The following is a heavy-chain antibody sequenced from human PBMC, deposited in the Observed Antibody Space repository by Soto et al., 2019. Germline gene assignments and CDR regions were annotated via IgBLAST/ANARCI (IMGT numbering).Heavy chain of an antibody. CDR3: ARAGGFFDFNP. CDR2: INHSGST. CDR1: GGSFSGYY. J-gene: IGHJ5*02. D-gene: IGHD3-16*01. Sequence: PSETLSLTCAVYGGSFSGYYWSWIRQPPGKGLEWIGEINHSGSTNYNPSLKSRVTISVDTSKNQFSPKLSSVTAADTAVYYCARAGGFFDFNPWGQGTLVTVSS. V-gene: IGHV4-34*01.